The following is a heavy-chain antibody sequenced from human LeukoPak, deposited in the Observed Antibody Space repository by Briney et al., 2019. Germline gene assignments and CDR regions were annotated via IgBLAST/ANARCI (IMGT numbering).Heavy chain of an antibody. CDR2: INHSGST. V-gene: IGHV4-34*01. CDR3: ARVPSPDDGDDY. D-gene: IGHD7-27*01. Sequence: SETLSLTCAVYGGSFSGYYWSWIRQPPGKGLEWIGEINHSGSTNYNPSLKSRVTISVDTSKNQFYLKLSSVTAAATAVYYCARVPSPDDGDDYWGQGTLVTVSS. CDR1: GGSFSGYY. J-gene: IGHJ4*02.